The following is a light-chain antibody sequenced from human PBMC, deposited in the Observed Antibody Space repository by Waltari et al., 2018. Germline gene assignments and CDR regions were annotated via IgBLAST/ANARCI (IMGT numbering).Light chain of an antibody. J-gene: IGKJ4*01. V-gene: IGKV1-NL1*01. CDR2: AAS. CDR1: QGISNS. Sequence: DIQMTQSPSSLSASVGDRVTITCLANQGISNSLAWYQQTAGKAPKLLLYAASSLESGVPSRFSGSGSGTDYTLTISSLQPEDFATYYCQQYYSTPLTFGGGTKVEIK. CDR3: QQYYSTPLT.